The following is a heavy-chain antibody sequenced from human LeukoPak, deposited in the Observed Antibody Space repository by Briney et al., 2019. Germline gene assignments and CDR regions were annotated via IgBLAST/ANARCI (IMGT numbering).Heavy chain of an antibody. CDR1: GGTFSSYA. CDR2: MNPNSGNT. CDR3: ARWDIVATMVDY. D-gene: IGHD5-12*01. J-gene: IGHJ4*02. Sequence: WASVKVSCKASGGTFSSYAISWVRQAPGQGLEWMGWMNPNSGNTGYAQKFQGRVTMTRNTSISTAYMELSSLRSEDTAVYYCARWDIVATMVDYWGQGTLVTVSS. V-gene: IGHV1-8*02.